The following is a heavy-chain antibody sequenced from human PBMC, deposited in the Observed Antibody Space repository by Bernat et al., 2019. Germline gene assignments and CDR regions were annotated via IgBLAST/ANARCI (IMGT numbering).Heavy chain of an antibody. J-gene: IGHJ4*02. CDR2: IKSKTDGGTT. CDR3: TTDFRQAPGFDY. D-gene: IGHD6-6*01. V-gene: IGHV3-15*01. Sequence: EVQLVESGGGLVQPGGSLRLSCAASGFTVSSNYMSWVRQAPGKGLEWVGRIKSKTDGGTTDYAAPVKGRFTISRDDSKNTLYLQMNSLKTEDTAVYYCTTDFRQAPGFDYWGQGTLVTVSS. CDR1: GFTVSSNY.